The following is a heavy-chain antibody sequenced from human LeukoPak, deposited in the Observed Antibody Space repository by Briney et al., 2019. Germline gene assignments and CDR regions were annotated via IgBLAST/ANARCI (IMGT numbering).Heavy chain of an antibody. CDR2: ISYDGSNK. J-gene: IGHJ4*02. CDR1: GFTFSSYG. D-gene: IGHD6-6*01. V-gene: IGHV3-30*18. CDR3: AKDGRSHLDY. Sequence: PGGSLRLSCAASGFTFSSYGMHWVRQAPGKGLEWVAVISYDGSNKYYADSVKGRFTISRDNSKNTLYLQMNSLRAEDTAVYYCAKDGRSHLDYWGQGTLVTVSS.